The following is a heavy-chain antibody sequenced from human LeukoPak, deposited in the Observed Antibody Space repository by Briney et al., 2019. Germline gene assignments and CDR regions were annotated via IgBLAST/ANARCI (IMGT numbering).Heavy chain of an antibody. CDR1: GYTFTGYY. V-gene: IGHV1-2*02. D-gene: IGHD5-12*01. J-gene: IGHJ4*02. Sequence: ASVKVSCKASGYTFTGYYMHWVRQAPGQGLEWMGWINPNSGGTNYAQKFQGRVTMTRDTSISTAYMELSRLRSDDTAVYYCARGRNSGYDYFGIPNSDSYWGQGTLVTVSS. CDR3: ARGRNSGYDYFGIPNSDSY. CDR2: INPNSGGT.